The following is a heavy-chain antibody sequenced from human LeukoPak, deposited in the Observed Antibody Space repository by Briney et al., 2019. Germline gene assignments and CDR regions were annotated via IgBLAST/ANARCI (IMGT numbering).Heavy chain of an antibody. CDR3: AREQIGFDYAFDI. D-gene: IGHD2-21*01. J-gene: IGHJ3*02. CDR1: GFTFSSYW. CDR2: IKQDGSEK. V-gene: IGHV3-7*01. Sequence: GGSLRLSCAASGFTFSSYWMSWVRQAPGKGLEWVANIKQDGSEKYYVDSVKGRFTISRDNAKNSLYLQMNSLRAEDTAVYYCAREQIGFDYAFDIWGQGTMVTVSS.